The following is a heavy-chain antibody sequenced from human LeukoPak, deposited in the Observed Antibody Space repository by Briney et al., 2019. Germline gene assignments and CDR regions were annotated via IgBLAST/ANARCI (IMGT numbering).Heavy chain of an antibody. Sequence: SETLPLTCTVSGGSISNYYWTWIRQPPGKGLEWIGYIYYSGSSNYNPSLKSRVTISVDTSKNQFSLKLSSVTAADTAVYFCAREVVAVAGSYFDSWGQGTLVTVSS. CDR1: GGSISNYY. D-gene: IGHD6-19*01. V-gene: IGHV4-59*01. CDR3: AREVVAVAGSYFDS. J-gene: IGHJ4*02. CDR2: IYYSGSS.